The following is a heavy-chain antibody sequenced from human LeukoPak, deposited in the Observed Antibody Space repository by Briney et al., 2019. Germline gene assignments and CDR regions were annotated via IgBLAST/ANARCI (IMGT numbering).Heavy chain of an antibody. CDR1: GFTFTSSA. CDR3: AVLPHLSVLLWFGESPGMDV. CDR2: IVVGSGNT. J-gene: IGHJ6*02. V-gene: IGHV1-58*02. Sequence: ASVKVSCKASGFTFTSSAMQWVRQARGQRLEWIGWIVVGSGNTNYAQKFQERVTITRDMSTSTAYMELSSLRSEDTAVYYCAVLPHLSVLLWFGESPGMDVWGQGTTVTVSS. D-gene: IGHD3-10*01.